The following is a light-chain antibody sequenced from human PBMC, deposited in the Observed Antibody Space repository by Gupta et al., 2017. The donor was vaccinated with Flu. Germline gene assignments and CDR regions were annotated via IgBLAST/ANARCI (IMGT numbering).Light chain of an antibody. CDR2: AAS. J-gene: IGKJ4*01. Sequence: ASQSISSYLNWYQKKPGKAPKLMIYAASSLQSGVPSRLSGSGSGTEFTLNISSLQPEDFENYFCLQTYSRSPKTFGGGNRLEIK. CDR3: LQTYSRSPKT. V-gene: IGKV1-39*01. CDR1: QSISSY.